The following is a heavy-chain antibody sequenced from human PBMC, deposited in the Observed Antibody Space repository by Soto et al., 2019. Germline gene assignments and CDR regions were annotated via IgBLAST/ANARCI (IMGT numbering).Heavy chain of an antibody. CDR2: INHSGST. CDR3: ARVKWFGTYYFDY. V-gene: IGHV4-34*01. CDR1: GGSFSGYY. D-gene: IGHD1-1*01. Sequence: SETLSLTCAVYGGSFSGYYWSWISQPPGKGLEWIGEINHSGSTNYNPSLKSRVTISVDTSKNQFSLKLSSVTAADTAVYYCARVKWFGTYYFDYWGQGTLVTVSS. J-gene: IGHJ4*02.